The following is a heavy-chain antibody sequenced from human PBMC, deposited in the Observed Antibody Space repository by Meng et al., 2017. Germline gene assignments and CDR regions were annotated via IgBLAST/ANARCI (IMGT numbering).Heavy chain of an antibody. D-gene: IGHD6-13*01. CDR3: ARVRPYSSSWYLKWGVFDY. CDR1: GGSFSGYY. CDR2: INHSGST. J-gene: IGHJ4*02. Sequence: GSLRLSCAVYGGSFSGYYWSWIRQPPGKGLEWIGEINHSGSTNYNPSLKSRVTISVDTSKNQFSRKLSSVTAADTAVYYCARVRPYSSSWYLKWGVFDYWGQGTLVTVSS. V-gene: IGHV4-34*01.